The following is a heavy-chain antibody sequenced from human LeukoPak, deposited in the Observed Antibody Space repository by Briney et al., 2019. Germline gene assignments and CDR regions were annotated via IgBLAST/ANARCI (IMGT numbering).Heavy chain of an antibody. CDR1: GFTFSTYW. J-gene: IGHJ1*01. V-gene: IGHV3-74*01. D-gene: IGHD3-22*01. CDR3: ARAPSEIGGYYPEYFRH. Sequence: GGSLRLSCAASGFTFSTYWMHWVRQAPGKGLVWISRIKSNGSTNYAASVKGRFTISRDNANNTLSHQMNSLRPEDTSVYYCARAPSEIGGYYPEYFRHWGQGTLVTVSS. CDR2: IKSNGST.